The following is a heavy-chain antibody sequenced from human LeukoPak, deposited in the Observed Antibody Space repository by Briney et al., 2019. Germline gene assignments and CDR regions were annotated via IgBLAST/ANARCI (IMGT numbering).Heavy chain of an antibody. Sequence: GGSLRFSGEASGFTFSNYGMPWVRQAPGKALEWVALISYDGLNKYYTDSVKGRFTISRDNSKNTLDLQMNSLRSEDTGVYYCAKSGGSSGYPQDYWGQGTLVTVSS. D-gene: IGHD3-22*01. J-gene: IGHJ4*02. CDR1: GFTFSNYG. CDR3: AKSGGSSGYPQDY. CDR2: ISYDGLNK. V-gene: IGHV3-30*18.